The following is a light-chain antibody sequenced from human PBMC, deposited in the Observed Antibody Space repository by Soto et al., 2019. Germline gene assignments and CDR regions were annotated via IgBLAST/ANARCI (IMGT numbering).Light chain of an antibody. V-gene: IGKV1-5*03. CDR2: KAS. CDR3: QQYNGYRWT. Sequence: DIQMIQSPSTLSASVGDRVTITCRASQSISNWLAWYQQKPGKAPKILIYKASSLEGGVPSRFSGSGSGTEFTLTISSLQPDDFATYYCQQYNGYRWTFGQGTKVDIK. J-gene: IGKJ1*01. CDR1: QSISNW.